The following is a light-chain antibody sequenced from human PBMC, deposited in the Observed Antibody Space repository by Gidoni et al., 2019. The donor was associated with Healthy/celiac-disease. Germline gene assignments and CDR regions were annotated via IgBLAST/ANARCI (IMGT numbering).Light chain of an antibody. CDR2: GAS. J-gene: IGKJ4*01. CDR1: QSVSSSY. Sequence: EIVLTQSPGTLSLSPGERATLSCRASQSVSSSYLAWYQQKPGQAPRLLIYGASSRATGIPDRFSGSGSGTDFTLTISRLEPEDFAVYYCQQYGSLLTFGGGTKEEIK. V-gene: IGKV3-20*01. CDR3: QQYGSLLT.